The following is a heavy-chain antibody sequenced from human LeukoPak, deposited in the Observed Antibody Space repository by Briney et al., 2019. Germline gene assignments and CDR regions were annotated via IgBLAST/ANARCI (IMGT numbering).Heavy chain of an antibody. CDR1: GFTFSSYS. CDR3: ARVKADGGLTMSCFDS. D-gene: IGHD4-23*01. J-gene: IGHJ4*02. CDR2: ISSSSSYI. Sequence: GGSLRLSCAASGFTFSSYSMNWVRQAPGKGLEWVSSISSSSSYIYYADSVKGRFTISRDNSKNTLHLQMNSLRAEDTAVYFCARVKADGGLTMSCFDSWGQGTLVTVSS. V-gene: IGHV3-21*01.